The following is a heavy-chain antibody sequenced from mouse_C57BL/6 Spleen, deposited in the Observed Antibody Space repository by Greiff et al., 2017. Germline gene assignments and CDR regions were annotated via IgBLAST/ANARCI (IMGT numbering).Heavy chain of an antibody. V-gene: IGHV1-26*01. CDR2: INPNNGGT. Sequence: EVQLQQSGPELVKPGASVKISCKASGYTFTDYYMNWVKQSHGKSLEWIGDINPNNGGTSYNQKFKGKATWTVDKSSSTAYMELRSLTSEDSAVYYCARGDPLDYWGQGTTLTVSS. J-gene: IGHJ2*01. CDR1: GYTFTDYY. CDR3: ARGDPLDY.